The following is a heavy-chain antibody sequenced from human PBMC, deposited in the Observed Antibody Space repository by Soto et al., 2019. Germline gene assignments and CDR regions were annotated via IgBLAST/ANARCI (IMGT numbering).Heavy chain of an antibody. J-gene: IGHJ6*02. Sequence: VKVSCKASGYTFTSYAMHWVRQAPGQRLEWMGWINAGNGNTKYSQKFQGRVTITRDTSASTAYMELSSLRSEDTAVYYCARDSVIAAAGAYYYYGMDVWGQGTTVTVSS. CDR3: ARDSVIAAAGAYYYYGMDV. V-gene: IGHV1-3*01. CDR1: GYTFTSYA. D-gene: IGHD6-13*01. CDR2: INAGNGNT.